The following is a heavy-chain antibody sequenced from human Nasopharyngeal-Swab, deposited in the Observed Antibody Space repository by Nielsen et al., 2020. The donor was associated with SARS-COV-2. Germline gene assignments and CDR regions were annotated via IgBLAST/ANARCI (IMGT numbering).Heavy chain of an antibody. CDR3: ARGGQQPL. Sequence: GESLKISCAASGFTFSTYNMHWVRQAPGKGLEWVSSISGRTTYIYYADSMKGRFTISRDNAKNSLHLQMSSLRAEDTAIYYCARGGQQPLWGQGTLVTVSS. CDR1: GFTFSTYN. J-gene: IGHJ4*02. D-gene: IGHD6-13*01. CDR2: ISGRTTYI. V-gene: IGHV3-21*01.